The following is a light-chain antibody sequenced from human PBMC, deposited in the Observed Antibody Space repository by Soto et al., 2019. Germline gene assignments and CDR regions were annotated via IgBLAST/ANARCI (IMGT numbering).Light chain of an antibody. J-gene: IGKJ5*01. CDR2: DVS. CDR1: QDISGA. Sequence: AIRLTQSPSSLSASVGDRVTITCRASQDISGALAWYQQKPGKPPKLQIFDVSRLQSGVPSRFSGSGSGTDFTLTISSLQHEDFANYYCQQFNTYPITFGQGTRLEIK. CDR3: QQFNTYPIT. V-gene: IGKV1-13*02.